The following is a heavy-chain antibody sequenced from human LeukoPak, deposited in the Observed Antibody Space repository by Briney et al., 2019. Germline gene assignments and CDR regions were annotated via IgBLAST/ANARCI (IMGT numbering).Heavy chain of an antibody. V-gene: IGHV1-24*01. Sequence: ASVKVSCKASEYTFTSYYMHWVRQAPGKGLEWMGGFDPEDGETIYAQKFQGRVTMTEDTSTDTAYMELSSLRSEDTAVYYCATGLLRPYAFDIWGQGTMVTVSS. CDR3: ATGLLRPYAFDI. J-gene: IGHJ3*02. D-gene: IGHD6-25*01. CDR2: FDPEDGET. CDR1: EYTFTSYY.